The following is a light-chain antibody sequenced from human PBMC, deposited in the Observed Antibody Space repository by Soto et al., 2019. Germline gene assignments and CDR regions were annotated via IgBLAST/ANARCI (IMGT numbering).Light chain of an antibody. CDR1: SAHSTYA. V-gene: IGLV4-69*01. J-gene: IGLJ2*01. CDR2: LNSDGSH. Sequence: QPVLTQSPSASASLGASVKLTCTLSSAHSTYAIAWHQQQPEKGPRYLMKLNSDGSHYKGDGIPDRFSGSSSGAERYLTISSLQSEDEADYYCQTWATGIRVFGGGTKLTVL. CDR3: QTWATGIRV.